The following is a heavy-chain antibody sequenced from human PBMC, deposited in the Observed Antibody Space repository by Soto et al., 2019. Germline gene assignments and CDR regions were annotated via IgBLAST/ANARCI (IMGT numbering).Heavy chain of an antibody. D-gene: IGHD1-1*01. CDR1: GYTLLSYS. Sequence: QAQLVQSGSEVKRSGASVKVSCKASGYTLLSYSITWVRQAPGQGLEWIGWIDSYTGNTNYEQKFQGRVTMTTDSPTSTAYMELRGLRSDDSAIYYCARDYALDDNHGMDVWGQGTTVIVS. J-gene: IGHJ6*02. CDR2: IDSYTGNT. V-gene: IGHV1-18*04. CDR3: ARDYALDDNHGMDV.